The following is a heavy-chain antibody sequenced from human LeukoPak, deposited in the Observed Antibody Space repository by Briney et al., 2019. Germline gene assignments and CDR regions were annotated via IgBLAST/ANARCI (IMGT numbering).Heavy chain of an antibody. J-gene: IGHJ4*02. D-gene: IGHD1-1*01. V-gene: IGHV4-61*05. CDR3: AAIYGTYYFDY. CDR1: GGSISSSSYY. CDR2: IYTSGST. Sequence: SETLSLTCTVSGGSISSSSYYWGWIRQPPGKGLEWIGRIYTSGSTNYNPSLKSRVTMSVDTSKNQFSLKLSSVTAADTAVYYCAAIYGTYYFDYWGQGTLVTVSS.